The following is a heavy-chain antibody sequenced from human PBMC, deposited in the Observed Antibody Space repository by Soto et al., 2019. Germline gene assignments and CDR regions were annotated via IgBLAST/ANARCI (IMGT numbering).Heavy chain of an antibody. J-gene: IGHJ4*02. CDR3: AKDWGADTAMDPVWY. D-gene: IGHD5-18*01. CDR2: ISGSGGST. V-gene: IGHV3-23*01. Sequence: EVQLLESGGGLVQPGGSLRLSCAASGFTFSSYAMSWVRQAPGRGLEWVSAISGSGGSTYYTDSVKGRFTISRDNSKNSLYLQMNSLRAEDTAVYYCAKDWGADTAMDPVWYWGQGTLVTVSS. CDR1: GFTFSSYA.